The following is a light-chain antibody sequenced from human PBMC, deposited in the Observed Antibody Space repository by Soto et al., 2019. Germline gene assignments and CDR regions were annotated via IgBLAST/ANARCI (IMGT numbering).Light chain of an antibody. CDR3: CSYAGSMTWV. CDR2: EAT. V-gene: IGLV2-23*01. J-gene: IGLJ3*02. CDR1: SNDVGSYTF. Sequence: QSALTQPASVSGSPGQSITISCTGSSNDVGSYTFVSWYQHHPDKAPKLMIYEATKRPSGVSHRFSGSKSGNTASLTISGLQAEDEGEYYCCSYAGSMTWVFGGGTKLTVL.